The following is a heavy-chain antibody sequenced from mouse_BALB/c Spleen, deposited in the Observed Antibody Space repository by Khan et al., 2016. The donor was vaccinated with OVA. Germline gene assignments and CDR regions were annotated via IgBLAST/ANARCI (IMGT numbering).Heavy chain of an antibody. CDR3: TRSGYGAFAY. CDR2: INPSNGGT. Sequence: QMQLEESGAELVKPGASVRLSCKASGYTFTSYYLYWVKQRPGHGLEWIGDINPSNGGTNFNENFKTKATLTVDKSSSTAYMQLSSLTSEDSAVYYCTRSGYGAFAYWGQGTLVTISA. D-gene: IGHD1-1*02. CDR1: GYTFTSYY. V-gene: IGHV1S81*02. J-gene: IGHJ3*01.